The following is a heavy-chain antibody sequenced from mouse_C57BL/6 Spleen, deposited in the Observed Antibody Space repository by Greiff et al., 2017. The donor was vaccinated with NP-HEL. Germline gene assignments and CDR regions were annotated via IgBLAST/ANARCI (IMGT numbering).Heavy chain of an antibody. D-gene: IGHD3-3*01. CDR3: AREGLGAPMDY. J-gene: IGHJ4*01. Sequence: QVQLQQSGPELVKPGASVKISCKASGYAFSSSWMNRVKQRPGKGLEWIGRIYPGDGDTNYNGKFKGKATLTADKSSSTAYMQLSSLTSEDSAVYFCAREGLGAPMDYWGQGTSVTVSS. CDR2: IYPGDGDT. V-gene: IGHV1-82*01. CDR1: GYAFSSSW.